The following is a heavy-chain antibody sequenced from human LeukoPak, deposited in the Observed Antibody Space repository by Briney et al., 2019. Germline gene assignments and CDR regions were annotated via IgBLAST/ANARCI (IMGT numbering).Heavy chain of an antibody. J-gene: IGHJ4*02. CDR2: IYYSGST. V-gene: IGHV4-39*07. CDR3: ARARSSSWYDDY. D-gene: IGHD6-13*01. Sequence: SETLSLTCTVSGDSISSTNYYWGWIRQPPGKGLEWIGSIYYSGSTYYNPSLKSRVTISVDTSKNQFSLKLSSVTAADTAVYYCARARSSSWYDDYWGQGTLVTVSS. CDR1: GDSISSTNYY.